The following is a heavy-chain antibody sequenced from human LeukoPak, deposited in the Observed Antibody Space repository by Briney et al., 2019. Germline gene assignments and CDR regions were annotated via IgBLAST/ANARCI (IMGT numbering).Heavy chain of an antibody. J-gene: IGHJ4*02. D-gene: IGHD1-26*01. CDR3: ARSRGKDLWAFDF. Sequence: ETLSLTCTVSVGSLSVYYWGWIREPPGGGLEWSGYIQYRGSTKYKPSLKSRVTMSLDTPKQHLYLRLNSVTAADTAMYFCARSRGKDLWAFDFWGQGTLVSVSS. CDR2: IQYRGST. V-gene: IGHV4-59*08. CDR1: VGSLSVYY.